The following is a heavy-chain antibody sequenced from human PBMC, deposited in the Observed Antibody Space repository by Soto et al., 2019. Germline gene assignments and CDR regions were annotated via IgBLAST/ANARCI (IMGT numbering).Heavy chain of an antibody. CDR1: GFTISSYA. J-gene: IGHJ4*02. CDR3: AKADSSGWYTFDS. D-gene: IGHD6-19*01. Sequence: EVQLLESGGGLVQPGGSLRHSCAASGFTISSYAMSWVRQAPGKGLEWVSAVSTGGGATYYADSVKGRFTISRDNSKNTLYLQMNSLRAEDTAVYYCAKADSSGWYTFDSWGQGTLVTVSS. V-gene: IGHV3-23*01. CDR2: VSTGGGAT.